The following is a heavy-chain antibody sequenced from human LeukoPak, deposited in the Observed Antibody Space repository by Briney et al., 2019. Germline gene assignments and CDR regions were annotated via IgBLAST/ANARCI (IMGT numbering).Heavy chain of an antibody. D-gene: IGHD1-1*01. CDR3: ARDYNGFDY. CDR1: GFTFSSYS. CDR2: IWYDGSNK. J-gene: IGHJ4*02. Sequence: GGSLRLSCAASGFTFSSYSMNWVRQAPGKGLEWVAVIWYDGSNKYYADSVKGRFTISRDNSKNTLYLQMNSLRAEDTAVYYCARDYNGFDYWGQGTLVTVSS. V-gene: IGHV3-33*08.